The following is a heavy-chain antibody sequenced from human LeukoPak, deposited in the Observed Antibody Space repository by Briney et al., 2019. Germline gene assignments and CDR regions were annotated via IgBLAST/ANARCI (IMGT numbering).Heavy chain of an antibody. V-gene: IGHV3-48*04. CDR2: ISSSSTI. CDR1: GFTFSSYS. J-gene: IGHJ4*02. D-gene: IGHD2-15*01. CDR3: ARDCSGGSCYLDY. Sequence: GGSLRLSCAASGFTFSSYSMNWVRQAPGKGLEWVSYISSSSTIYYADSVKGRFTISRDNAKNSLYLQMNSLRAEDTAVYYCARDCSGGSCYLDYWGQGTLVTVSS.